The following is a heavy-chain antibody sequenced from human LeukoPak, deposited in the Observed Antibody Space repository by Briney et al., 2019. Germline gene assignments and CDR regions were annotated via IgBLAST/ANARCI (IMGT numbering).Heavy chain of an antibody. CDR3: ASPWAESGLRRNFDY. V-gene: IGHV3-48*04. Sequence: GGALRLSCAASGFTFTSYSMNWVRQAPGKGLEWVSYISSSGSTIYYADSVKGRFTISRDNAKNSLYLQMNSLRAEDTAVYYCASPWAESGLRRNFDYWGQGTLVTVSS. CDR2: ISSSGSTI. D-gene: IGHD5-12*01. CDR1: GFTFTSYS. J-gene: IGHJ4*02.